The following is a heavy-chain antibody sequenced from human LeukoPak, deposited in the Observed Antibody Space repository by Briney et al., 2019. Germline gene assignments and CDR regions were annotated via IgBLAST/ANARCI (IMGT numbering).Heavy chain of an antibody. J-gene: IGHJ3*02. CDR2: IYSGGFT. Sequence: GGSLRLSCAASGFTVSSNYMGWVPQAPGKGLEWVSVIYSGGFTSYAYSVKGRFTISRDSSKNTLYLQMNSLRAEDTAVYYCYGIRLGDGFDIWGQRTMVIVSS. V-gene: IGHV3-53*01. D-gene: IGHD3-16*01. CDR3: YGIRLGDGFDI. CDR1: GFTVSSNY.